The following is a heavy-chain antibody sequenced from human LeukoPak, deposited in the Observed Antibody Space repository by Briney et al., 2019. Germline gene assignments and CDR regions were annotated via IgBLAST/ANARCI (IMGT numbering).Heavy chain of an antibody. CDR2: IKQDGSEK. J-gene: IGHJ6*02. CDR1: GFTFSSYW. D-gene: IGHD4-17*01. V-gene: IGHV3-7*01. Sequence: GGSLRPSCAASGFTFSSYWMSWVRQAPGKGLEWVANIKQDGSEKYYVDSVKGRFTISRDNAKNSLYLQMNSLRAEDTAVYYCARDHPDYGDYYYGMDVWGQGTTVTVSS. CDR3: ARDHPDYGDYYYGMDV.